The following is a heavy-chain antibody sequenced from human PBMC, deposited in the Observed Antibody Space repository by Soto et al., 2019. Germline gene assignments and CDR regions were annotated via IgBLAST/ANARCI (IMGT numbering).Heavy chain of an antibody. J-gene: IGHJ5*02. CDR2: IIPILGIA. Sequence: GASVKVSCKASGGTFSSYTISWVRQAPGQGLEWMGRIIPILGIANYAQKFQGRVTITADKSTSTAYMELSSLRSEDTAVYYCARDPAGTTTGSNWFDPWGQGTLVTVSS. CDR3: ARDPAGTTTGSNWFDP. CDR1: GGTFSSYT. V-gene: IGHV1-69*04. D-gene: IGHD1-7*01.